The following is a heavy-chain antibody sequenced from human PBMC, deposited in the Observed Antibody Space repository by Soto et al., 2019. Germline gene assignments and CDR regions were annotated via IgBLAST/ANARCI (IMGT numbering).Heavy chain of an antibody. CDR2: IIPILGIA. D-gene: IGHD5-12*01. CDR1: GGTFSSYT. Sequence: GASVKVSCKASGGTFSSYTISWVRQAPGQGLEWMGRIIPILGIANYAQKLQGRVMITADKSTSTAYMELSSLRSEDTAVYYCARATGGYDYFDYWGQGTLVTVSS. CDR3: ARATGGYDYFDY. J-gene: IGHJ4*02. V-gene: IGHV1-69*02.